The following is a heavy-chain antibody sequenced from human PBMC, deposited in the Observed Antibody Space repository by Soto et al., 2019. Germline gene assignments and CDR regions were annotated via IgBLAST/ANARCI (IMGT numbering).Heavy chain of an antibody. CDR2: ISSSSSYT. Sequence: PVGSLRLSCAASGFTFSDYYMSWIRQAPGKGLEWVSYISSSSSYTNYADCVKGRFTISRDNAKNSLYLQMNSLSAEDTAVYYCARAGASRDIVVVVAAMGAFDIWGQGTMDTVSS. D-gene: IGHD2-15*01. J-gene: IGHJ3*02. CDR1: GFTFSDYY. V-gene: IGHV3-11*06. CDR3: ARAGASRDIVVVVAAMGAFDI.